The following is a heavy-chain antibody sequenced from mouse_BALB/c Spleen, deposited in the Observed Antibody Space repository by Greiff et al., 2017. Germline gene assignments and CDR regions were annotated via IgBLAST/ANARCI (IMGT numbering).Heavy chain of an antibody. Sequence: QVQLQQSGAELVRPGTSVKVSCKASGYAFTNYLIEWVKQRPGQGLEWIGVINPGSGGTNYNEKFKGKATLTADKSSSTAYMQLSSLTSDDSAVYFCARRHYGSSYAWFAYWGQGTLVTVSA. CDR3: ARRHYGSSYAWFAY. J-gene: IGHJ3*01. CDR1: GYAFTNYL. D-gene: IGHD1-1*01. CDR2: INPGSGGT. V-gene: IGHV1-54*01.